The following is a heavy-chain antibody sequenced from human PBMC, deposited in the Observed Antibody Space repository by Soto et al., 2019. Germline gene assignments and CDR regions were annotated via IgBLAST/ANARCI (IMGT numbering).Heavy chain of an antibody. J-gene: IGHJ4*02. V-gene: IGHV3-23*01. Sequence: EVQLLESGGDLAQPGGSLRLICAASGFTFSDYAMTWVRQSPGKGLEWVSTITNDVGTNYRDTVKGRFTSSRDNYRSTVYLQMNSLGAEDTAVYFCARTDKFNSQSSGWANRFDSWGQGTLVTVSS. D-gene: IGHD6-19*01. CDR3: ARTDKFNSQSSGWANRFDS. CDR1: GFTFSDYA. CDR2: ITNDVGT.